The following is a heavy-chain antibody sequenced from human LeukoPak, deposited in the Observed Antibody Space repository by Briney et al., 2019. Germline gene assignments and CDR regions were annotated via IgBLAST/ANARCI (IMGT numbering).Heavy chain of an antibody. V-gene: IGHV4-59*01. Sequence: PSETLSLTCTVSVSGGSLSSYHWSWLRQPPGKGLEWIGYISSSGSTSCNLSLKSRVTISVDTSKNQFSLKLSSVTAADTAVYYCARVGRGDHTWGSYYCDHWGQGTLVSVSS. CDR3: ARVGRGDHTWGSYYCDH. D-gene: IGHD3-16*01. CDR1: GGSLSSYH. CDR2: ISSSGST. J-gene: IGHJ4*02.